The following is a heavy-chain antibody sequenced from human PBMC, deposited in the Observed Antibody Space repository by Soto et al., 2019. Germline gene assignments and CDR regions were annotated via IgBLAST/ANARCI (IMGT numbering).Heavy chain of an antibody. J-gene: IGHJ4*02. CDR2: ISGSGGST. V-gene: IGHV3-23*04. CDR3: AKKDPEFDY. CDR1: GFTVSSNY. Sequence: EVQLVESGGGLIQPGGSLRLSCAASGFTVSSNYMNWVRQAPGKGLEWVSSISGSGGSTYYADSVKGRFTISRDNSKNTLYLQMNSLRAEDTAVYYCAKKDPEFDYWGQGTLVTVSS.